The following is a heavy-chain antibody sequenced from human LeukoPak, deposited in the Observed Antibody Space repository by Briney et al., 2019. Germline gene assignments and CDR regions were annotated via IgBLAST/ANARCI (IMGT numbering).Heavy chain of an antibody. V-gene: IGHV3-23*01. D-gene: IGHD3-16*02. J-gene: IGHJ4*02. Sequence: GGSLRLSCAASGFTFSSYAMSWVRQAPGKGVQWVSAISGSGGSTYYADSVKGRFTISRDNSKNTLYLQMNSLRAEDTAVYYCAKGGYDYVWGSYPLVPSDYWGQGTLVTVSS. CDR1: GFTFSSYA. CDR2: ISGSGGST. CDR3: AKGGYDYVWGSYPLVPSDY.